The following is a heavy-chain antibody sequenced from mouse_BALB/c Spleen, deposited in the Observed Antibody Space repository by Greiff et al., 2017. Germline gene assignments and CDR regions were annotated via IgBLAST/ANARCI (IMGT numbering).Heavy chain of an antibody. Sequence: EVQGVESGGGLVKPGGSLKLSCAASGFTFSSYAMSWVRQSPEKRLEWVAEISSGGSYTYYPDTVTGRFTISRDNAKNTLYLEMSSLRSEDTAMYYCARGLPDYYAMDYWGQGTSVTVSS. CDR1: GFTFSSYA. V-gene: IGHV5-9-4*01. J-gene: IGHJ4*01. CDR2: ISSGGSYT. CDR3: ARGLPDYYAMDY. D-gene: IGHD2-4*01.